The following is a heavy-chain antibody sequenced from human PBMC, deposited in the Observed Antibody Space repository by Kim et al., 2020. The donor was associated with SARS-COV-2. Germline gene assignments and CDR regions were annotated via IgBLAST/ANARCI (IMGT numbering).Heavy chain of an antibody. CDR3: ARRVWAGPFDL. D-gene: IGHD3-16*01. CDR2: IHHDGTT. V-gene: IGHV4-4*02. CDR1: DDSINTNKW. J-gene: IGHJ4*02. Sequence: PSETLSLTCTISDDSINTNKWWSWVRQPPGKGPEWIGEIHHDGTTNYYPSLKSRVTISVDKSRNQFFLRLYSMTAADTAVYFCARRVWAGPFDLWGRGTLVTVSS.